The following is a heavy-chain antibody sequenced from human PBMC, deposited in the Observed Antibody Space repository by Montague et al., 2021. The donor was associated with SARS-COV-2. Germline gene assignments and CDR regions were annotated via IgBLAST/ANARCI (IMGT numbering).Heavy chain of an antibody. D-gene: IGHD7-27*01. V-gene: IGHV1-24*01. Sequence: SVKVSCKVSGYSLTELLMHWVRQAPGKGLEWMGGVDPEDGKTIYAQNFQGRLTIAEDTSADTAYMELSSLRSDDTAVYYCATSADWGSTGRFDFWGQGTLVTVS. CDR3: ATSADWGSTGRFDF. J-gene: IGHJ4*02. CDR1: GYSLTELL. CDR2: VDPEDGKT.